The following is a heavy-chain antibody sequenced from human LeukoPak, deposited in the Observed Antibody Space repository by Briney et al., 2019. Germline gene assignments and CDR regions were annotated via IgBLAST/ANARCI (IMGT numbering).Heavy chain of an antibody. D-gene: IGHD3-3*01. CDR1: GYTFTGYY. CDR3: ARVSYFWSGYYWFDY. V-gene: IGHV1-2*02. CDR2: INPNSGGT. Sequence: ASVKVSCKASGYTFTGYYMHWVRQAPGQGLEWMGWINPNSGGTNYAQKFQGRVTMTRDTSISTAYMELSRLRSDDTAVYYCARVSYFWSGYYWFDYWGQGTLVTVYS. J-gene: IGHJ4*02.